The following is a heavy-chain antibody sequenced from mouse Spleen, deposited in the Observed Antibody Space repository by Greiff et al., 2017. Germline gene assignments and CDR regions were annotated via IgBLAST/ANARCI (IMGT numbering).Heavy chain of an antibody. V-gene: IGHV1-59*01. CDR2: IDPSDSYT. D-gene: IGHD5-1-1*01. CDR3: ARFDTYFAY. CDR1: GYIFTNYW. J-gene: IGHJ3*01. Sequence: QVQLQQPGAELVRPGTSVKLSCKASGYIFTNYWMHWVNQRPGQGLEWIGVIDPSDSYTNYNQKFKGKATLTVDTSSSTVYMQPSSLTSEDSAVYYCARFDTYFAYWGQGTLVTVSA.